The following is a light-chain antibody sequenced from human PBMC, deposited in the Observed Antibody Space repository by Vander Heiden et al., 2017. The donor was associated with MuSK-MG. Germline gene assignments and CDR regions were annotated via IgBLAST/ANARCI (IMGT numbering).Light chain of an antibody. CDR1: QSVSSSF. CDR2: GAS. CDR3: QQYGSLPRT. V-gene: IGKV3-20*01. Sequence: EIVLTQSPGTLSLSPGERATLSCRASQSVSSSFLAWYQQKPGQAPRLLIYGASSRATGIPDRFSGSGSGTDFTLTIGRLEPEDFAVYYCQQYGSLPRTFGQGTKVEI. J-gene: IGKJ1*01.